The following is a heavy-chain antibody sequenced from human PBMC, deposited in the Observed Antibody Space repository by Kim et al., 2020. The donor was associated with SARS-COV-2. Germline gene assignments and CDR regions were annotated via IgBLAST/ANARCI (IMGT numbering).Heavy chain of an antibody. D-gene: IGHD2-15*01. CDR1: GGSISSSSYY. Sequence: SETLSLTCTVSGGSISSSSYYWGWIRQPPGKGLEWIGSIYYSGSTYYNPSLKSRVTISVDTSKNQFSLKLSSVTAADTAVYYCGAGGGRARSWFDPWGQGTLVTVSS. J-gene: IGHJ5*02. CDR2: IYYSGST. CDR3: GAGGGRARSWFDP. V-gene: IGHV4-39*01.